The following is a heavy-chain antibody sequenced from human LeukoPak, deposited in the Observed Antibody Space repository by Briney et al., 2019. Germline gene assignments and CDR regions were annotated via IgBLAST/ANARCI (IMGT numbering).Heavy chain of an antibody. CDR3: ARFEGALNYYDSSGYYLDI. Sequence: GASVKVSCKASGYTFTDYYMHWVRQATGQGLEWMGWMNPNSGNTGYAQKFQGRVTITRNTSISTAYMELSSLRSEDTAVYYCARFEGALNYYDSSGYYLDIWGLGTMVTVSS. CDR2: MNPNSGNT. D-gene: IGHD3-22*01. CDR1: GYTFTDYY. J-gene: IGHJ3*02. V-gene: IGHV1-8*03.